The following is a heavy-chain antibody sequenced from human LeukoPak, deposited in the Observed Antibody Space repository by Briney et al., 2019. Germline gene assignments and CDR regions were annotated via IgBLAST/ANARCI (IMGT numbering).Heavy chain of an antibody. D-gene: IGHD3-10*01. Sequence: GASVKVSCKVSGYTLTELSMHWVRQAPGKGLEWMGGFDPEDGETIYAQKSQGRVTMTEDTSTDTAYMELSSLRSEDTAVYYCATGFGVPSDIVDYWGQGTLVTVSS. J-gene: IGHJ4*02. CDR2: FDPEDGET. CDR3: ATGFGVPSDIVDY. CDR1: GYTLTELS. V-gene: IGHV1-24*01.